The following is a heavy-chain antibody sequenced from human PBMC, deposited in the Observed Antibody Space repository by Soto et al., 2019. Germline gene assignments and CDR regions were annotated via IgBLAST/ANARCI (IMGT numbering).Heavy chain of an antibody. Sequence: EVQLLESGGGLVQPGGSLRLSCAASGFTFSIYAMNWVRQAPGKGLEWVAGIIGAGAPYYADPVKGRFTISRDNSKNMLYLQMNSLRDEDTALYFCAKDFTPDSRWDIDYWGQGTLVTVSS. CDR2: IIGAGAP. J-gene: IGHJ4*02. CDR1: GFTFSIYA. V-gene: IGHV3-23*01. CDR3: AKDFTPDSRWDIDY. D-gene: IGHD1-26*01.